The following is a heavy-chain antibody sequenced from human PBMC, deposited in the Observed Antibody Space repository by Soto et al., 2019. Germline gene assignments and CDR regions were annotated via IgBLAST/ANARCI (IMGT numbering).Heavy chain of an antibody. J-gene: IGHJ6*02. Sequence: GGSLRLSCAASGFTFSNAWMSWVRPAPGKGLEWVGRIKSKTDGGTTDYAAPVKGRFTISRDDSKNTLYLQMNSLKTEDTAVYYCTTGLYYEILTGPSWYYYYGMDVWGQVTTVTVSS. V-gene: IGHV3-15*01. CDR1: GFTFSNAW. D-gene: IGHD3-9*01. CDR2: IKSKTDGGTT. CDR3: TTGLYYEILTGPSWYYYYGMDV.